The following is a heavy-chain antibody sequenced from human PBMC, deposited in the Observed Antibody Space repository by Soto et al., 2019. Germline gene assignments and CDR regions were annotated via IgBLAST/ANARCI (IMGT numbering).Heavy chain of an antibody. Sequence: GGSLRLSCAASGFRFDDYAMHWVRQAPGKGLEWVSGISWSSGSIGYAASVKGRFTISRDNDSNSLFLQMNGLRSDDTALYYCARTTVTTGFYYGMDLWGQGTMVTVSS. D-gene: IGHD4-17*01. V-gene: IGHV3-9*01. CDR3: ARTTVTTGFYYGMDL. CDR2: ISWSSGSI. J-gene: IGHJ6*02. CDR1: GFRFDDYA.